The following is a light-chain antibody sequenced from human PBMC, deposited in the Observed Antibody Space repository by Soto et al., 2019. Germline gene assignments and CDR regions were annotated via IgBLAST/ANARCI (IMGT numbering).Light chain of an antibody. CDR3: QQRSNWPPLT. Sequence: PGDRATLSCRASQSVSSYLAWYQQKPGQAPRVLIYDASNRATGIPARFSGSGSGTDFTLTISSLEPEDFAVYYCQQRSNWPPLTFGGGTKVDIK. CDR2: DAS. V-gene: IGKV3-11*01. J-gene: IGKJ4*01. CDR1: QSVSSY.